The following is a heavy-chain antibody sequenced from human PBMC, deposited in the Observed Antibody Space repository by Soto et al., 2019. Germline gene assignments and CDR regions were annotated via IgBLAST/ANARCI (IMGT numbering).Heavy chain of an antibody. V-gene: IGHV4-61*08. CDR1: GYSVSYADSY. D-gene: IGHD1-1*01. J-gene: IGHJ4*02. CDR2: ICCSGST. Sequence: SDTLPLTCTVTGYSVSYADSYWSWIRQPPGKGLEWIGYICCSGSTEYNPSLRGRVIISVDRSKNQLSLKLSTVTAADTAVYFCARGMDNNKVGWWGQGTLVTVS. CDR3: ARGMDNNKVGW.